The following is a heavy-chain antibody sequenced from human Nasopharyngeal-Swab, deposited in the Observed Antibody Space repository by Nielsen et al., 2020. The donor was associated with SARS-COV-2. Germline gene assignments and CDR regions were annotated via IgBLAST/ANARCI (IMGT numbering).Heavy chain of an antibody. CDR2: ISWNSGSI. Sequence: SLKISCAASGFTFDDYAMHWVRQAPGKGLEWVSGISWNSGSIGYADSVKGRFTISRDNAKNSLYLQMNSLRAEDTALYYCAKDSSSTSNNYFDYWGQGTLVTVSS. CDR1: GFTFDDYA. CDR3: AKDSSSTSNNYFDY. D-gene: IGHD2-2*01. J-gene: IGHJ4*02. V-gene: IGHV3-9*01.